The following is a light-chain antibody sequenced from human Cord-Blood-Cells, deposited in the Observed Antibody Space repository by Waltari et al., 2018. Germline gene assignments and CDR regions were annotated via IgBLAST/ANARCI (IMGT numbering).Light chain of an antibody. CDR1: SSDVGGYNY. J-gene: IGLJ3*02. CDR3: CSYAGSYTWV. CDR2: DVS. V-gene: IGLV2-11*01. Sequence: QSALTQPRSVSGSPGQSVTISCTGTSSDVGGYNYVSWYQPHPGKAPKLMISDVSTRPSGVPDRFSGSKSGNTASLTISGLQAEDEADYYCCSYAGSYTWVFGGGTKLTVL.